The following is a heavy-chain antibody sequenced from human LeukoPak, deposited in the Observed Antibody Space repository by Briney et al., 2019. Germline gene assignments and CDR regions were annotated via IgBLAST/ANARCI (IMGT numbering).Heavy chain of an antibody. J-gene: IGHJ4*02. CDR3: AIVIVVPAALGNY. D-gene: IGHD2-2*01. V-gene: IGHV4-39*07. CDR2: IYYSGST. CDR1: GGSISSSSYY. Sequence: KTSETLSLTCTVSGGSISSSSYYWGWIRQPPGKGLEWIGSIYYSGSTYYNPSLKSRVTISVDTSKNQFSLKLSSVTAADTAVYYCAIVIVVPAALGNYWGQGTLVTVSS.